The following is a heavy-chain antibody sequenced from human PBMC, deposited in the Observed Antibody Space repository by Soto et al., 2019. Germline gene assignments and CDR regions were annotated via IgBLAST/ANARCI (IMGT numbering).Heavy chain of an antibody. J-gene: IGHJ4*02. D-gene: IGHD3-22*01. CDR2: IVVGSGNT. CDR3: ARSAESKYYYDSSGYYTTPFDY. Sequence: ASVKVSCKASGFTFTSSAVQWVRQARGQRLEWIGWIVVGSGNTIYAQKFQERVTITRDTSTSTVYMELSSLRSEDTAVYYCARSAESKYYYDSSGYYTTPFDYWGQGTLVTVSS. V-gene: IGHV1-58*01. CDR1: GFTFTSSA.